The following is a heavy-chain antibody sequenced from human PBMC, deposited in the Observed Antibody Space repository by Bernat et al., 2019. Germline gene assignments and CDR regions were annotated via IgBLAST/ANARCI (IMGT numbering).Heavy chain of an antibody. CDR1: GFSVSSNF. CDR2: IYSNGNT. CDR3: ASSARAEAAGLIDY. V-gene: IGHV3-53*01. Sequence: EVQLAESGGGLIQPGGSLRLSCAASGFSVSSNFMSWVRQTPGRGPEWVSFIYSNGNTYHADSVKCRFTISRDTSNNALYLQMNNLRAEDTAVYYCASSARAEAAGLIDYWGQGTLVTVSS. D-gene: IGHD6-13*01. J-gene: IGHJ4*02.